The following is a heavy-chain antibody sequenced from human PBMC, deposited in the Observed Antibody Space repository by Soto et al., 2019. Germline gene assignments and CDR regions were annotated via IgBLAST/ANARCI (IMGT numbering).Heavy chain of an antibody. Sequence: PSETLSLTCAVYGGSFSGYYWSWIRQPPGKGLEWIGEINHSGSTNYNPSLKSRVTISVDTSKNQFSLRLSSVTAADTAVYYCARDPHYTDSSGYYVSSGNFDSWGQGILVTVSS. J-gene: IGHJ4*02. D-gene: IGHD3-22*01. CDR1: GGSFSGYY. CDR3: ARDPHYTDSSGYYVSSGNFDS. V-gene: IGHV4-34*01. CDR2: INHSGST.